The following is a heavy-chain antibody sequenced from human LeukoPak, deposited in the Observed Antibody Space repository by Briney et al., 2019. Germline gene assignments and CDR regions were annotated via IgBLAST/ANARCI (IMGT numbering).Heavy chain of an antibody. CDR1: GFTFSSYG. CDR2: ISYDGSNK. J-gene: IGHJ3*02. D-gene: IGHD6-19*01. CDR3: AKIDSSGWPSHVGAFDI. V-gene: IGHV3-30*18. Sequence: PGGSLRLSCAASGFTFSSYGMHWVRQAPGKGPEWVAVISYDGSNKYYADSVKGRFTISRDDSKNTLYLQMNSLRAEDTAVYYCAKIDSSGWPSHVGAFDIWGQGTMVTVSS.